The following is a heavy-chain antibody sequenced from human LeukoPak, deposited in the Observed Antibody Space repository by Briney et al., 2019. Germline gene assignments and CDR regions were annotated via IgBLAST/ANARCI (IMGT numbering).Heavy chain of an antibody. CDR2: IYYSGST. CDR1: GGSISSYY. CDR3: AGRRDGYNWDY. D-gene: IGHD5-24*01. Sequence: SETLSLTCTVSGGSISSYYWSWIRQPPGKGLEWIGYIYYSGSTNYNPSLKSRATISVDTSKNQFSLKLSSVTAADTAVYYCAGRRDGYNWDYWGQGTLVTVSS. J-gene: IGHJ4*02. V-gene: IGHV4-59*01.